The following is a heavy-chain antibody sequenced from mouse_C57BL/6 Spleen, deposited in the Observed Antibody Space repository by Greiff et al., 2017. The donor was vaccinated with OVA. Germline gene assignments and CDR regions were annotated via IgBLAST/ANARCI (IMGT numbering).Heavy chain of an antibody. D-gene: IGHD2-4*01. V-gene: IGHV1-62-2*01. CDR2: FYPGSGSI. J-gene: IGHJ2*01. CDR1: GYTFTEYT. Sequence: QVQLQQSGAELVKPGASVKLSCKASGYTFTEYTIHWVKQRSGQGLEWIGWFYPGSGSITYNEKFEDKATLTADKSSSTVYMELSRLTSEDSAVYFCARHAFYYEYDNYFDYWGQGTTLTVSS. CDR3: ARHAFYYEYDNYFDY.